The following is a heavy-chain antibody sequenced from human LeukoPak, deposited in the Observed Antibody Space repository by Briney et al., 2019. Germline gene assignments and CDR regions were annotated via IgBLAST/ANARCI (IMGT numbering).Heavy chain of an antibody. D-gene: IGHD2-21*02. CDR2: IHHTGST. Sequence: SETLSLACAVSGGSISSSGYSWSWIRQPPGKGLEWIGYIHHTGSTYYNPSLKSRVTISVDRSKNQFSLKLSSVTAADTAMYFCARTPTYCGGDCYYFDPWGQGTLVTVSS. J-gene: IGHJ5*02. CDR1: GGSISSSGYS. CDR3: ARTPTYCGGDCYYFDP. V-gene: IGHV4-30-2*01.